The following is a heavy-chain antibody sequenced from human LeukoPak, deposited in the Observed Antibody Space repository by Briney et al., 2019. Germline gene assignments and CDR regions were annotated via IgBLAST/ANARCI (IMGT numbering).Heavy chain of an antibody. CDR2: IYHSGNT. J-gene: IGHJ5*02. CDR3: ARAYSSSWYFNWFDP. Sequence: PSETLSLTCTVSGYSISNGYFWGWIRQSPGKGLEWIGSIYHSGNTYYNPSLKSRVTISVDTSKNQFSLKLSSVTAADTAVYYCARAYSSSWYFNWFDPWGQGTLVTVSS. CDR1: GYSISNGYF. D-gene: IGHD6-13*01. V-gene: IGHV4-38-2*02.